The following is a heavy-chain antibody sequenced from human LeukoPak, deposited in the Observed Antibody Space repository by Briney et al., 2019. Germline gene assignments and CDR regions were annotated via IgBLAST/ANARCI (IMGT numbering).Heavy chain of an antibody. CDR3: ARVGSGSYPDY. V-gene: IGHV4-39*07. CDR1: GGSISSSSYY. J-gene: IGHJ4*02. Sequence: SETLSLTCTVSGGSISSSSYYWGWIRQPPGKGLEWIGSIYYSGSTYYNPSLKSRVTISVDTSKNQFSLKLSSVTAADTAVYYCARVGSGSYPDYWGQGTLVTVSS. CDR2: IYYSGST. D-gene: IGHD1-26*01.